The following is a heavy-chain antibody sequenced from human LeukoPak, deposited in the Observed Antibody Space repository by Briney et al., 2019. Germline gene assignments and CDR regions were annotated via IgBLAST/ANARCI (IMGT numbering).Heavy chain of an antibody. J-gene: IGHJ4*02. CDR1: GDSISSGAY. V-gene: IGHV4-39*01. D-gene: IGHD6-25*01. CDR3: ARWGRQRRLDY. Sequence: SSETLSLTCSVSGDSISSGAYWGWIRQPPGKGLEWIGSIYYTGSTYYNPSLRSRVTISVDTSKNQFSLKLRSVTAADTAVYYCARWGRQRRLDYWGQGTLVTVSS. CDR2: IYYTGST.